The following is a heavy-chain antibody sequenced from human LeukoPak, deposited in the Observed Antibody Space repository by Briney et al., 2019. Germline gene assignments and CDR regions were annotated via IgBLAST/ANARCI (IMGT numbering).Heavy chain of an antibody. CDR3: ARDPYRDAPDYFDY. V-gene: IGHV3-30-3*01. Sequence: GGSLRLSCAASGFTFSSYWMSWVRQAPGKGLEWVAVISDDGTFTLYGDSVRGRFTISRDSSKNTLYLQMNSLRLEDTAVYYCARDPYRDAPDYFDYWGQGTLVTVSS. CDR2: ISDDGTFT. CDR1: GFTFSSYW. J-gene: IGHJ4*02.